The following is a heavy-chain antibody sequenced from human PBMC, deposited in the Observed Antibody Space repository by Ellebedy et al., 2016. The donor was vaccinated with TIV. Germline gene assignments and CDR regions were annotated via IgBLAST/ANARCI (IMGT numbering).Heavy chain of an antibody. V-gene: IGHV4-61*01. Sequence: MPGGSLRLSCTVSGGSVSSGFYYWSWIRQHPGKGLEYIGYIYYSGSTNYNPSLKSRVTISVDTSKNQFSLKLSSVTTADTAVYYCARAGKDYYGLGGGDWFDPWGQGTLVIVSS. J-gene: IGHJ5*02. CDR3: ARAGKDYYGLGGGDWFDP. CDR1: GGSVSSGFYY. D-gene: IGHD3-10*01. CDR2: IYYSGST.